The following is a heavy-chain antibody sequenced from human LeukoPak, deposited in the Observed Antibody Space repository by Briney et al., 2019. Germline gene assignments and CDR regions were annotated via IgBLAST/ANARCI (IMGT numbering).Heavy chain of an antibody. D-gene: IGHD2-2*01. CDR1: GFTFSSYA. CDR3: ARAHVRPAAYLGDFDY. J-gene: IGHJ4*02. CDR2: ISGSGGST. V-gene: IGHV3-23*01. Sequence: GGSLRLSCAASGFTFSSYAMSWVRQAPGKGLEWDSAISGSGGSTYYADSVKGRFTISRDNSKNTLYLQMNSLRAEDTAVYYCARAHVRPAAYLGDFDYWGQGTLVTVSS.